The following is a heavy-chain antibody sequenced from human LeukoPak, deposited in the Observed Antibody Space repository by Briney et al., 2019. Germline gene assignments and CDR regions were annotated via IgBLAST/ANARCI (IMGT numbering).Heavy chain of an antibody. CDR3: ATYGSGSYYRKAFDY. Sequence: GGSLRLSCAASGFTFSSYAMSWVRQAPGKGLEWVSSITISGATTYYADSVKGRLTISRDNSKPTLYLQMNSLRAEDTAVYYCATYGSGSYYRKAFDYWGQGTLVTVSS. V-gene: IGHV3-23*01. J-gene: IGHJ4*02. D-gene: IGHD3-10*01. CDR2: ITISGATT. CDR1: GFTFSSYA.